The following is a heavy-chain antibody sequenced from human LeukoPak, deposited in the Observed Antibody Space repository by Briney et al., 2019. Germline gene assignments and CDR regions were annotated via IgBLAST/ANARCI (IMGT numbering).Heavy chain of an antibody. J-gene: IGHJ4*02. Sequence: PGGSLRLSCTVSGFTVSSNSMSWVRQAPGKGLEWVSFIYSDNTHYSDSVKGRFTISRDNSKNTLYLQMNSLRAEDTAVYYCTTSDINYRPFDNWGQGTLVTVSS. CDR3: TTSDINYRPFDN. CDR1: GFTVSSNS. D-gene: IGHD4-11*01. V-gene: IGHV3-53*01. CDR2: IYSDNT.